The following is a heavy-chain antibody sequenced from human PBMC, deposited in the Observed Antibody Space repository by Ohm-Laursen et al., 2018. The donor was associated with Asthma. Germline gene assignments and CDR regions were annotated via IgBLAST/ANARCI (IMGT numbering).Heavy chain of an antibody. V-gene: IGHV3-21*01. CDR3: ARGMLISGVVVTAYDN. J-gene: IGHJ4*02. D-gene: IGHD3-3*01. CDR1: GFTFIDYP. CDR2: ISDSSEYI. Sequence: SLRLSCAASGFTFIDYPMTWVRQAPGKGLEWVSSISDSSEYIYYADSVRGRFTVSRDNAKNSMDLQMDRLRAEDTAVYYCARGMLISGVVVTAYDNGGQGVLVNVSS.